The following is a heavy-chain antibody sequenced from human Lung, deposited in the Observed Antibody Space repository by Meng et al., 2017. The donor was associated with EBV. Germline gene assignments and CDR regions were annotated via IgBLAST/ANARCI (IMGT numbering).Heavy chain of an antibody. CDR2: VIPLFGAP. CDR3: ASESGRGYTPDY. CDR1: RGTSSSYP. V-gene: IGHV1-69*01. Sequence: QFELLDSEAEWTRPGSTVQAHGSTSRGTSSSYPISWVLKAPAQGPEWLGGVIPLFGAPNHAQKFQGRVPITADEYRSTHFMELSSLRSEDTAVDYCASESGRGYTPDYWGQGALVTVSS. D-gene: IGHD3-10*01. J-gene: IGHJ4*02.